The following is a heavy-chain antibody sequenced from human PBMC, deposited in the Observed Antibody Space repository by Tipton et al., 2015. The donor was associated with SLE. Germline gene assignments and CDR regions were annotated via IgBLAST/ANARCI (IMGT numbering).Heavy chain of an antibody. Sequence: LRLSCAVYGGSFSGYYWSWIRQPPGKGLEWIGEINHSGSTNYNPSLKSRVTISVDTSKNQFSLKLSSVTAADTAVYYCARGRYSSSGYDYWGQGTLVTVAS. V-gene: IGHV4-34*01. CDR2: INHSGST. J-gene: IGHJ4*02. CDR1: GGSFSGYY. D-gene: IGHD6-13*01. CDR3: ARGRYSSSGYDY.